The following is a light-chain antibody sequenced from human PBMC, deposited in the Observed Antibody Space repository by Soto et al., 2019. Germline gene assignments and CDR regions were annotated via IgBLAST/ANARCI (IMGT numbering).Light chain of an antibody. Sequence: QSALTQPASVSRSPGQSITISCTGTSSDVGSYNLVSWYQQHPGKAPKLMLSEGSKRPSGVSNRFSGSKSGNTASLTISGLQAEDEADYYCCSYAGTTSHVVFGGGTQLTVL. J-gene: IGLJ7*01. V-gene: IGLV2-23*01. CDR2: EGS. CDR1: SSDVGSYNL. CDR3: CSYAGTTSHVV.